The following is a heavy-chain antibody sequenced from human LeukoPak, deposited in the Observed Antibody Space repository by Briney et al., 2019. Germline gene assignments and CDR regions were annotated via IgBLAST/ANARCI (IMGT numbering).Heavy chain of an antibody. D-gene: IGHD2-21*02. CDR3: ARRYCGGDCHSPYFDY. CDR2: IMQDGSEK. CDR1: GFTFSNYW. Sequence: GGSLRLSCAASGFTFSNYWMSWVRQAPGKGLEWEANIMQDGSEKYYVDSVKGRFTISRDNAKNSLYLQMNSLRAEDTAVYYCARRYCGGDCHSPYFDYWGQGTLVTVSS. J-gene: IGHJ4*02. V-gene: IGHV3-7*01.